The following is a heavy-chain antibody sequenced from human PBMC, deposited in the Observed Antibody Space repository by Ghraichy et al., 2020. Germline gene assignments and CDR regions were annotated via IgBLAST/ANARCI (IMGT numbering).Heavy chain of an antibody. V-gene: IGHV1-69*05. D-gene: IGHD5-12*01. CDR2: IIPIFGTA. CDR3: ARDLRLGYSGYDLGY. Sequence: SVKVSCKASGGTFSSYAISWVRQAPGQGLEWMGGIIPIFGTANYAQKFQGRVTITTDESTSTAYMELSSLRSEDTAVYYCARDLRLGYSGYDLGYWGQGTLVTVSS. J-gene: IGHJ4*02. CDR1: GGTFSSYA.